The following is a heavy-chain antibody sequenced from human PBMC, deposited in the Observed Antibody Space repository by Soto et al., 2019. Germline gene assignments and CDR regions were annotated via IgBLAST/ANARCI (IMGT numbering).Heavy chain of an antibody. V-gene: IGHV3-30*18. D-gene: IGHD2-15*01. J-gene: IGHJ3*02. Sequence: PGGSLRLSCAASGFMFSNYVMHWVRQAPGKGLEWVAVITNDGSNKDYADSVKGRFTISRDNSKNTLYLQMNSLRAEDTAVYYCANGFDIVEVVAAYDAFDIWGQGTMVTVSS. CDR2: ITNDGSNK. CDR1: GFMFSNYV. CDR3: ANGFDIVEVVAAYDAFDI.